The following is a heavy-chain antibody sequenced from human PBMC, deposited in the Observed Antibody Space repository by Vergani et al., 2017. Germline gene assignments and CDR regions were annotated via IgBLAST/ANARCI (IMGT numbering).Heavy chain of an antibody. CDR3: ARIEEWSQGYYDSSGNYY. V-gene: IGHV1-69*01. Sequence: QVQLVQSGAEVKKPGSSVKVSCKASGGTFSSYAISWVRQAPGQGLEWMGGIIPIFGTANYAQKFQGRVTITADEFTSTAYMELSSLRSEDTAVYYCARIEEWSQGYYDSSGNYYWGQGTLVTVSS. CDR1: GGTFSSYA. CDR2: IIPIFGTA. D-gene: IGHD3-22*01. J-gene: IGHJ4*02.